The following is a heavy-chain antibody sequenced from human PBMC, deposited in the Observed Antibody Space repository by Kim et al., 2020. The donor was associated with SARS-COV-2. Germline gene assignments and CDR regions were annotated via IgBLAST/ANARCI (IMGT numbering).Heavy chain of an antibody. CDR1: GGSISSAAFY. Sequence: SETLSLICTVSGGSISSAAFYWSWVRQHPGKGLEWIGYIYFTGGTYFNPSLRSRLTMSVDSSKNQFSLNLHSVTAADAAVYYCARTPTGDPYGWFDSWG. CDR2: IYFTGGT. CDR3: ARTPTGDPYGWFDS. D-gene: IGHD2-21*01. V-gene: IGHV4-31*03. J-gene: IGHJ5*01.